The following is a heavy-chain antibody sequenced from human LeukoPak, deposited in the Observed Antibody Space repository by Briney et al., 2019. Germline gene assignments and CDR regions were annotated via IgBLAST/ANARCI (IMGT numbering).Heavy chain of an antibody. Sequence: GASVKVSCKAPGYTFTSYGISWVRQAPGQGLEWMGWISTYNNNTNYAQKVQGRVTKTTDTSTSTVYMELRSLRSDDTAVYFCARVESYYSDSSGYYYPFYFDFWGQGTLVTVSS. CDR2: ISTYNNNT. CDR1: GYTFTSYG. J-gene: IGHJ4*02. CDR3: ARVESYYSDSSGYYYPFYFDF. D-gene: IGHD3-22*01. V-gene: IGHV1-18*01.